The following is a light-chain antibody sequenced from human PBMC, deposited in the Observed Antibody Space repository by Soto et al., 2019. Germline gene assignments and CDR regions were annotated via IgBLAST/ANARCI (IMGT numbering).Light chain of an antibody. CDR2: SSI. J-gene: IGLJ1*01. V-gene: IGLV1-40*01. Sequence: QSVLTQPPSVSEVPGQRVTISCTGSSSNVGAGFGVHWYQQLPGTAPKLLIYSSINRPSGVPDRFSGSKSATSASLAITGLQAEDEADYYCQSYDSSLNGYVFGTGTKLTVL. CDR1: SSNVGAGFG. CDR3: QSYDSSLNGYV.